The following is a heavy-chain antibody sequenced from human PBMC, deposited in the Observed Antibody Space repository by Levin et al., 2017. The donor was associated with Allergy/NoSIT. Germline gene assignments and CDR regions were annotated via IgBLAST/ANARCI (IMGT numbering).Heavy chain of an antibody. Sequence: SVKVSCKASGGTFSSYTISWVRQAPGQGLEWMGRIIPILGIANYAQKFQGRVTITADKSTSTAYMELSSLRSEDTAVYYCARDRSTRPPIHTYMDVWGQGTTVTVSS. CDR2: IIPILGIA. J-gene: IGHJ6*02. D-gene: IGHD2-2*02. V-gene: IGHV1-69*04. CDR1: GGTFSSYT. CDR3: ARDRSTRPPIHTYMDV.